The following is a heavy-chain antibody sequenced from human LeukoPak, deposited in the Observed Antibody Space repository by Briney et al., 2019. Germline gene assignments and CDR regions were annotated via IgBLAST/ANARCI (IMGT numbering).Heavy chain of an antibody. D-gene: IGHD5-12*01. CDR3: TRGLAAAYDYNWFDS. Sequence: SETLSLTCSVSGGSISDYYWTWIRQPAGKGLEWIGRINASGTTRYNPSLKSRLAMSVDASKNQFSLKLTSVTAADTAVYFCTRGLAAAYDYNWFDSWGQGTLVTVSS. J-gene: IGHJ5*01. V-gene: IGHV4-4*07. CDR2: INASGTT. CDR1: GGSISDYY.